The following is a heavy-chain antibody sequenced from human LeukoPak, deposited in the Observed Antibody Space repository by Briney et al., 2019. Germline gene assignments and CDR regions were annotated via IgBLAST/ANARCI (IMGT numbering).Heavy chain of an antibody. Sequence: GGSLRLSCAASGFTFSSYGMHWVRQAPGKGLEWVAFIRYDGSNKYYADSVKGRFTISRDNSKNTLYLQMNSLRAEDTAVYYCAKGSGYYDILTGYYSINPFDYWGQGTLVTVSS. CDR3: AKGSGYYDILTGYYSINPFDY. V-gene: IGHV3-30*02. D-gene: IGHD3-9*01. J-gene: IGHJ4*02. CDR1: GFTFSSYG. CDR2: IRYDGSNK.